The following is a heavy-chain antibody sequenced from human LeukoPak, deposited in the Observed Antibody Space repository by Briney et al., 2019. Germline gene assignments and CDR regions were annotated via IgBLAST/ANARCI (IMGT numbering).Heavy chain of an antibody. CDR1: GFTFSSYS. CDR3: ARDPVGAKDY. D-gene: IGHD1-26*01. CDR2: ISSSSSTI. J-gene: IGHJ4*02. V-gene: IGHV3-48*01. Sequence: GGSLRLSCAASGFTFSSYSMNWVRQAPGKGLEWVSYISSSSSTIYYADSVKGRFTISRDNAKNSLYLQMNSLRAEDTAVYYCARDPVGAKDYWGQGTLVTVSS.